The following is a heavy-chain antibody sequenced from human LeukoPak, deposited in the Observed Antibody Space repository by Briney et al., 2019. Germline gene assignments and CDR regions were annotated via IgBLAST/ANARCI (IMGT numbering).Heavy chain of an antibody. CDR2: MNPNSGNT. CDR3: ARAPSYYYGMDV. V-gene: IGHV1-8*01. Sequence: ASVKVSCKASGYTFTSYDINWVRQATGQGLEWMGWMNPNSGNTGYAQKFQGRVTMPRNTSISTAYMELSSLRSEDTAVYYCARAPSYYYGMDVWGQGTTVTVSS. CDR1: GYTFTSYD. J-gene: IGHJ6*02.